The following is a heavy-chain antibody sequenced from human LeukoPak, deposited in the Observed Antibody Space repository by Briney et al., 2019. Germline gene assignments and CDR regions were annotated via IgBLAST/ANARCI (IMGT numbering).Heavy chain of an antibody. CDR1: GFTVSSNY. D-gene: IGHD5-18*01. J-gene: IGHJ4*02. CDR3: IYGYTLDF. Sequence: SGGSLRLSCAASGFTVSSNYMNWVRQAPGKGLDWVSVIYSGGSTNYADSVKGRFTISRDNSKTTLYLQMNSLRAEDTAVYYCIYGYTLDFWGQGTLVTVSS. V-gene: IGHV3-53*01. CDR2: IYSGGST.